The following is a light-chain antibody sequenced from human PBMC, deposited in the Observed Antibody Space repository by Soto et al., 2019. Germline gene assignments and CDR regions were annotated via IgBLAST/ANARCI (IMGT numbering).Light chain of an antibody. V-gene: IGKV1-5*03. J-gene: IGKJ1*01. CDR2: KAS. CDR1: QSISSW. CDR3: QQYNSYLWT. Sequence: DIQMTQSPSTLSASVEDRVTNTCRASQSISSWLAWYQQKPGKAPKLLIYKASSLESGVPSRFSGSGSGTEFTLTICSLQPDDFATYYCQQYNSYLWTFGQGTKV.